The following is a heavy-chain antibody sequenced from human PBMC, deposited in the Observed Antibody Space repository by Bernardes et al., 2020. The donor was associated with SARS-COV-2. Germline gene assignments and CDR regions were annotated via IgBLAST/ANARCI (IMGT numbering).Heavy chain of an antibody. J-gene: IGHJ4*02. CDR2: INPNTGGT. V-gene: IGHV1-2*02. D-gene: IGHD2-21*02. Sequence: ASVKVSCKASGYTFTGYFIHWVRQAPGQSLEWMGWINPNTGGTNYVQKFQGRVTMTRDTSITTAYMELSRLGSDDTAIYYCARTRTTISTTGIPVDYWGQGPLVTVSS. CDR1: GYTFTGYF. CDR3: ARTRTTISTTGIPVDY.